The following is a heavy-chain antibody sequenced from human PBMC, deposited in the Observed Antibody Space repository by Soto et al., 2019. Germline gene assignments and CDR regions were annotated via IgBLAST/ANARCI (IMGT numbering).Heavy chain of an antibody. CDR1: GLTFANAW. CDR2: IKSKVDGASI. Sequence: EVHLVESGGGLVEPGGSLRLSCAVSGLTFANAWMSWVRQAPGKGLEWIGRIKSKVDGASIDHAAPVKGRFTISRDDSKDTLYLQMDSLRTEDSAVYYCATGRLPKGFYAMDIWGQGTAVTVSS. J-gene: IGHJ6*02. CDR3: ATGRLPKGFYAMDI. V-gene: IGHV3-15*01.